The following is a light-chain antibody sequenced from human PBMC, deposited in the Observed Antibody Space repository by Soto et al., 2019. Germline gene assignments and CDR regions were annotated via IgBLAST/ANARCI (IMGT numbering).Light chain of an antibody. Sequence: QSALTQPASVSGSPGQSITISCTGTSSDVGAYNYVSWYQQHPGKAPKLMIYEVNNRPSGVSNRFSGSKSGNTASLIISGLQAEDEADYYCNSYTRSSTLGVAFGGGTKVTVL. CDR2: EVN. V-gene: IGLV2-14*01. CDR3: NSYTRSSTLGVA. CDR1: SSDVGAYNY. J-gene: IGLJ2*01.